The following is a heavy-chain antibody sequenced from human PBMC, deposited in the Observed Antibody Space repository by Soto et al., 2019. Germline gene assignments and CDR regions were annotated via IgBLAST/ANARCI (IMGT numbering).Heavy chain of an antibody. V-gene: IGHV4-61*01. J-gene: IGHJ5*02. CDR1: GDSVSSSNYY. CDR3: ARDVTTSGRHPPEST. CDR2: IFYSGST. Sequence: QVQLQESGPGLVRPSETLSLTCTVSGDSVSSSNYYWSWIRQSPAKGLEWIGYIFYSGSTNYNPSLKSRVAISVETSKNKFSLNLRSVTAADTAVYYCARDVTTSGRHPPESTWGQGTLVTVS. D-gene: IGHD6-19*01.